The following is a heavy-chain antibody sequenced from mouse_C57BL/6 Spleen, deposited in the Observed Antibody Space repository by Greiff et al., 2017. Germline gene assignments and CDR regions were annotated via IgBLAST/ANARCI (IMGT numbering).Heavy chain of an antibody. CDR1: GFNIKDYY. D-gene: IGHD1-1*01. J-gene: IGHJ2*01. CDR2: IDPEDGDT. Sequence: VQLQQSGAELVRPGASVKLSCTASGFNIKDYYMHWVKQRPEQGLEWIGRIDPEDGDTEYAPKFQGKATMTADTSSNTAYLQLSSLTSEDTAVYYCTTYLLLRNYFDYWGQGTTLTVSP. V-gene: IGHV14-1*01. CDR3: TTYLLLRNYFDY.